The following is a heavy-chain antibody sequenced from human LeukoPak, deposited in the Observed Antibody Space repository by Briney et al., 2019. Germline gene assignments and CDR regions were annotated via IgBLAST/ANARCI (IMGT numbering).Heavy chain of an antibody. Sequence: GGSLRLSCAASGFTVSSNYMSWVRQAPGKGLEGFSVIYSGGSTYYADSVKGRFTISRDNSKNTLYLQMNSLRAEDTAVYYCARVRAAGPNWFDPWGQGILVTVSS. CDR2: IYSGGST. V-gene: IGHV3-66*02. CDR1: GFTVSSNY. CDR3: ARVRAAGPNWFDP. D-gene: IGHD6-13*01. J-gene: IGHJ5*02.